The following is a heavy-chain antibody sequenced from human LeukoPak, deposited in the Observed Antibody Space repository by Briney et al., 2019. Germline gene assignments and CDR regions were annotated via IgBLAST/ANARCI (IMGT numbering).Heavy chain of an antibody. CDR1: GYTFTGYY. Sequence: ASVKVSCKASGYTFTGYYMHWVRQAPGQGLEWMGWINPNSGGTNYAQKFQGRVTMTRNTSISTAYMELSSLRSEDTAVYYCARVAYDYVWGSYRLNYYYYYYMDVWGKGTTVTISS. J-gene: IGHJ6*03. CDR3: ARVAYDYVWGSYRLNYYYYYYMDV. CDR2: INPNSGGT. V-gene: IGHV1-2*02. D-gene: IGHD3-16*02.